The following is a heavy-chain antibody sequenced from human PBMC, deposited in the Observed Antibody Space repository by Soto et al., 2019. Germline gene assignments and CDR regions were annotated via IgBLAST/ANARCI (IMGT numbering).Heavy chain of an antibody. Sequence: SLRLSCAASGFTFSSYSMNWVRQAPGKGLEWVSSISSSSSYIYYADSVKGRFTISRDNAKNSLYLQMNSLRAEDTAVYYCASLDGGYCSSTSCYGGMDVWGQGTTVTVSS. D-gene: IGHD2-2*03. J-gene: IGHJ6*02. CDR2: ISSSSSYI. CDR3: ASLDGGYCSSTSCYGGMDV. CDR1: GFTFSSYS. V-gene: IGHV3-21*01.